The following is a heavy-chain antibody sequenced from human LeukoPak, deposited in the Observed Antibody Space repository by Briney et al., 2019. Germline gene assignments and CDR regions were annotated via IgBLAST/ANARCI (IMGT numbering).Heavy chain of an antibody. CDR2: ISYDGNNK. V-gene: IGHV3-30*04. Sequence: GGSLRPSCAASGFTFSSYSMHWVRQAPGKGLEWVTLISYDGNNKFYADSVEGRFTISRDDSMNTVYLQMNSLRAEDTAVYYCARGNYDWDCDYWGQGTLVTVSS. D-gene: IGHD3-22*01. J-gene: IGHJ4*02. CDR3: ARGNYDWDCDY. CDR1: GFTFSSYS.